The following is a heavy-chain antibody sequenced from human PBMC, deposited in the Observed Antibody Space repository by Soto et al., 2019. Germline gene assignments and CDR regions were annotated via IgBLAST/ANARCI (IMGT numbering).Heavy chain of an antibody. D-gene: IGHD3-10*01. Sequence: GSLRLSCAASGFTLSGRSMHWVRQAPGKGLVWVSGIDNAGTDSTYADSVKGRFTSSRDNAKNMLYLQMNSLRVEDTAVYYCARGWFGPDVWGKGTTVTVSS. CDR2: IDNAGTDS. J-gene: IGHJ6*04. V-gene: IGHV3-74*01. CDR1: GFTLSGRS. CDR3: ARGWFGPDV.